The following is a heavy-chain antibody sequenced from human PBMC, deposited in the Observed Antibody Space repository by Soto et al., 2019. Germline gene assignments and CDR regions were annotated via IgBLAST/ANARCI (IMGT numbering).Heavy chain of an antibody. CDR1: GDSVSSNSAA. J-gene: IGHJ4*02. CDR3: ARERMEYRYGEDFDY. V-gene: IGHV6-1*01. D-gene: IGHD2-2*01. CDR2: TYYRSKWYN. Sequence: PSQTLSLTCAISGDSVSSNSAAWNWIRRSPSRGLEWLGRTYYRSKWYNDYAVSVKSRITINPDTSKNQFSLQLNSVTPEDTAVYYCARERMEYRYGEDFDYWGQGTLVTVSS.